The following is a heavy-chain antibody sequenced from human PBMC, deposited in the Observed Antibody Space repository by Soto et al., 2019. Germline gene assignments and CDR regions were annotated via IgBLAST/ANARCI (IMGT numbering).Heavy chain of an antibody. CDR2: IYSGGST. CDR1: GFTVSSNY. Sequence: GGSLRLSCAASGFTVSSNYMSWVRQAPGKGLEWVSVIYSGGSTYYADSVKGRFTISRDNSKNTLYLQINSLRAEDTAVYYCARDGPGAEHYYDSSGYYSDYWGQGTLVTVSS. J-gene: IGHJ4*02. D-gene: IGHD3-22*01. CDR3: ARDGPGAEHYYDSSGYYSDY. V-gene: IGHV3-53*01.